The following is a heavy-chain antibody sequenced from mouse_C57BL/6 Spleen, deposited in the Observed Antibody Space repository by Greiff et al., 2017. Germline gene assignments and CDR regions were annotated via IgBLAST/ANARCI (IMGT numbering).Heavy chain of an antibody. CDR2: IDPETGGT. D-gene: IGHD1-1*01. J-gene: IGHJ3*01. CDR3: TRSPWFAY. V-gene: IGHV1-15*01. CDR1: GYTFTDYE. Sequence: VQLQQSGAELVRPGASVTLSCKASGYTFTDYEMHWVKQTPVHGLEWIGAIDPETGGTAYNHKFKGKAILTADKSSSTAYMELRSLTSEDSAVYYCTRSPWFAYWGQGTLVTVSA.